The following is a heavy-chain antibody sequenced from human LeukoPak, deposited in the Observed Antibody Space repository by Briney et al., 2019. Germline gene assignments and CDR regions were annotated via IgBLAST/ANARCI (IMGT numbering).Heavy chain of an antibody. CDR1: GGTFSSYA. D-gene: IGHD6-19*01. V-gene: IGHV1-69*13. CDR3: ARGPGIAVARGGHWFDP. J-gene: IGHJ5*02. Sequence: GASVKVSCKASGGTFSSYAISWVRQAPGQGLEWMGGIIPIFGTANYAQKFQGRVTITADESTSTAYMELSSLRSEDTAVYYCARGPGIAVARGGHWFDPWGQGTLVTVSS. CDR2: IIPIFGTA.